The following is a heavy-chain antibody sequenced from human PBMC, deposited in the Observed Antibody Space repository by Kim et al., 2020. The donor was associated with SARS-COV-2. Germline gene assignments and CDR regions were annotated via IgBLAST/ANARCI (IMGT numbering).Heavy chain of an antibody. CDR3: ASYSSSWYQFDY. Sequence: YSPSLKGRVTISVDTSKNQFSLKLSSVTAADTAVYYCASYSSSWYQFDYWGQEPWSPSPQ. D-gene: IGHD6-13*01. J-gene: IGHJ4*01. V-gene: IGHV4-39*01.